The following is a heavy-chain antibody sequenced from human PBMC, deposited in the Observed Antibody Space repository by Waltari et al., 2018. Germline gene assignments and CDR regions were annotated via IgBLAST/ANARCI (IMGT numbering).Heavy chain of an antibody. CDR1: GFMFRSCG. D-gene: IGHD6-19*01. Sequence: QVQLVESGGGVVQPGRSLRLACAASGFMFRSCGMHWLCQAPGKGLEWVALVWPDGGKKYYEDSVKGRFTISRDNSNNMLSLQMSSLRAEDTAVYYCARVAVPGTFFFDYWGQGTLVTVSS. CDR2: VWPDGGKK. J-gene: IGHJ4*02. V-gene: IGHV3-33*01. CDR3: ARVAVPGTFFFDY.